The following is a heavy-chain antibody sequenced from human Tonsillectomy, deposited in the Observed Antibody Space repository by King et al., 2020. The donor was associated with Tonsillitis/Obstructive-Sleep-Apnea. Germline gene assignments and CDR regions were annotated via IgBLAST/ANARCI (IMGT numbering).Heavy chain of an antibody. CDR2: IYYSGIT. Sequence: QLQESGPGLVKPSETLSLTCTVSGGSISSTSFYWGWIRQPPGKGLEWIGSIYYSGITYYNPSLKSRVAISVDTSKNQFSLKLRSVTAADTAVYFCARRDDYGPYYFDYWGQGTLVTVSS. V-gene: IGHV4-39*01. D-gene: IGHD4-17*01. J-gene: IGHJ4*02. CDR3: ARRDDYGPYYFDY. CDR1: GGSISSTSFY.